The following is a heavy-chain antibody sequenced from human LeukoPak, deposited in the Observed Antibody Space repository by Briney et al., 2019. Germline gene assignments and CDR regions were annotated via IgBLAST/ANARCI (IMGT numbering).Heavy chain of an antibody. CDR3: ARVKAYSGYGRYFDY. D-gene: IGHD5-12*01. J-gene: IGHJ4*02. Sequence: SETLSLTCAVYGGSFSGYYWSWIRQPPGKGLEWIGEINHSGSTNYNPSLKSRVTISVDTSKNKFSLKLSSVTAADTAVYYYARVKAYSGYGRYFDYWGRGTLVTVSS. CDR1: GGSFSGYY. V-gene: IGHV4-34*01. CDR2: INHSGST.